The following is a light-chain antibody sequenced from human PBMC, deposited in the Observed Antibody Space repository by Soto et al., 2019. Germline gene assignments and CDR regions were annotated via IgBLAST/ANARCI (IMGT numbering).Light chain of an antibody. Sequence: EIVLTQSPGTLSLSPGERATLSCRASQSLTSTYLAWYQQKPGQPPRLLVYDASSRATGIPDRFSGSGSGTDFTLTISRLEPEDVAAYYCQHYGTSPFTFGPGTKVDIK. CDR1: QSLTSTY. CDR3: QHYGTSPFT. CDR2: DAS. V-gene: IGKV3-20*01. J-gene: IGKJ3*01.